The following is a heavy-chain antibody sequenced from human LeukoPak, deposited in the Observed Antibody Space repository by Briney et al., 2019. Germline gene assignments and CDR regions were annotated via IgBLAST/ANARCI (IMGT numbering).Heavy chain of an antibody. CDR1: GGSISSSSYY. CDR2: IYYSGST. J-gene: IGHJ5*02. D-gene: IGHD3-10*01. Sequence: PSETLSLTCTVSGGSISSSSYYWGWIRQPPGKGLEWIGSIYYSGSTYYNPSLKSRVTISVDTSKNQFSLKLSSVTAADTAVYYCARVDGSGSYYNWFDPWGQGTLVTVSS. CDR3: ARVDGSGSYYNWFDP. V-gene: IGHV4-39*07.